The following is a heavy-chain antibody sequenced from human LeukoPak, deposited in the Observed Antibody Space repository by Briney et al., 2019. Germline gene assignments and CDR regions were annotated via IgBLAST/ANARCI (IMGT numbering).Heavy chain of an antibody. D-gene: IGHD6-6*01. J-gene: IGHJ4*02. V-gene: IGHV3-66*02. CDR2: IYSGGST. CDR3: ARDRGYSSSPGDY. Sequence: QAGGSLRLSCAASGFTVSSNYMSWVRQAPGKGLEWGSVIYSGGSTYYTDSVKGRFTISRDNSKNTLYLQMNSLRAEDTAVYYCARDRGYSSSPGDYWGQGTLVTVSS. CDR1: GFTVSSNY.